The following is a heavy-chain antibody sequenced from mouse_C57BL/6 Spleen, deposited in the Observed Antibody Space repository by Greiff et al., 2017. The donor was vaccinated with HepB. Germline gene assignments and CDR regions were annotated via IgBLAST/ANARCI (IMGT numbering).Heavy chain of an antibody. Sequence: EVKLMESGGGLVKPGGSLKLSCAASGFTFSSYAMSWVRQTPEKRLEWVATISDGGSYTYYPDNVKGRFTISRDNAKNNLYLQKSHLKSEDTAMYYCARGGYYYGSSPYWYFDVWGTGTTVTVSS. CDR2: ISDGGSYT. CDR1: GFTFSSYA. CDR3: ARGGYYYGSSPYWYFDV. V-gene: IGHV5-4*03. D-gene: IGHD1-1*01. J-gene: IGHJ1*03.